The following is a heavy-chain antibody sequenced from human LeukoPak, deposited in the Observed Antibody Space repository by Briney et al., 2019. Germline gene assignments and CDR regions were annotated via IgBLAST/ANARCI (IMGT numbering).Heavy chain of an antibody. V-gene: IGHV4-39*07. J-gene: IGHJ4*02. CDR1: GGSISSSSYY. CDR3: ARADCSGGSCYFPDY. D-gene: IGHD2-15*01. Sequence: PSETLSLTCTVSGGSISSSSYYWGWIRQPPGKGLEWIGSIYYSGSTYYNPSLKSRVTISVDTSKNQFSLKLSSVTAADTAVYYCARADCSGGSCYFPDYWGQGTLVTVSS. CDR2: IYYSGST.